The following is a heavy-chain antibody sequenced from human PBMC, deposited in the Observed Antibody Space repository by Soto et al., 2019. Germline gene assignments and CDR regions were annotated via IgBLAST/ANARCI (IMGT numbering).Heavy chain of an antibody. D-gene: IGHD6-19*01. CDR1: GRSISGHY. V-gene: IGHV4-59*11. Sequence: SETLSLTCTVSGRSISGHYWIWIRQSPGKGLEWIGYIFYTGSTNYNPSLKSRVTLSVDTSKNQFSLRLSSVTASDTAVLYCERVGSSGWSPDYWGQGTLVTVS. CDR2: IFYTGST. J-gene: IGHJ4*02. CDR3: ERVGSSGWSPDY.